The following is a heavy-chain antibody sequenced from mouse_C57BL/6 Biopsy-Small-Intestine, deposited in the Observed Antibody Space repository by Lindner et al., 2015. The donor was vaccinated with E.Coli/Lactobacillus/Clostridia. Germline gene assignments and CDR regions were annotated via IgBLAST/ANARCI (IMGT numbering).Heavy chain of an antibody. CDR1: GYAFSSSW. V-gene: IGHV1-82*01. Sequence: VQLQESGPELVKPGASVKISCKASGYAFSSSWMNWVKQRPGKGLEWIGRIYPGDGDTDYIEKFKGRATLTVDKSSSTAYMQLSSLTSEDSAVYFCARPQLTPFTYWGQGTLVTVSA. D-gene: IGHD1-3*01. CDR2: IYPGDGDT. J-gene: IGHJ3*01. CDR3: ARPQLTPFTY.